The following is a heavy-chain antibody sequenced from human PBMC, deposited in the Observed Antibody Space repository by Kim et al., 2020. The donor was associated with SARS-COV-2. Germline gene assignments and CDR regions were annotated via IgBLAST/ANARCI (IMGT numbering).Heavy chain of an antibody. D-gene: IGHD2-2*02. V-gene: IGHV3-48*03. J-gene: IGHJ4*02. CDR3: ARAAPGYQLLYGDF. CDR2: IDTSGIIK. CDR1: GFTFSSYE. Sequence: GGSLRLSCVASGFTFSSYEMNWVRQAPGKGLEWVSWIDTSGIIKYYADSVKGRFTISRDNTKNSLYLQMNSLRVEDTAVYYCARAAPGYQLLYGDFWGQG.